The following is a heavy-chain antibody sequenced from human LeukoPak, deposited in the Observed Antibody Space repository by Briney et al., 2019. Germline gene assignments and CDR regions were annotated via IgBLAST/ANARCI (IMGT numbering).Heavy chain of an antibody. V-gene: IGHV3-23*01. CDR3: ARNLGPFDV. Sequence: PGGSLRLSCAASGFTFNDFAMTWVPQAPGKGLEWVSTIADAGTYYADSVKGRFIISRDNSKNMLYLQLNSLRADDTAMYYCARNLGPFDVRGHGTMVTVSS. CDR2: IADAGT. D-gene: IGHD3-16*01. CDR1: GFTFNDFA. J-gene: IGHJ3*01.